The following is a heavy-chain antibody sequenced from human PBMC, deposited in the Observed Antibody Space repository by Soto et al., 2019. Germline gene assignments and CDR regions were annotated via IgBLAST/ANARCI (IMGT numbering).Heavy chain of an antibody. CDR3: AKFPFLVWSFDY. CDR1: GFTFISYA. V-gene: IGHV3-23*01. D-gene: IGHD3-3*01. CDR2: ISGSGGST. J-gene: IGHJ4*02. Sequence: GGSLRLSCAASGFTFISYAMSWVRQAPGKGLEWVSAISGSGGSTYYADSVKGLFTISRDNSTNTLYLQMNSLRAEGTAVYYCAKFPFLVWSFDYWGQGTLVNVSS.